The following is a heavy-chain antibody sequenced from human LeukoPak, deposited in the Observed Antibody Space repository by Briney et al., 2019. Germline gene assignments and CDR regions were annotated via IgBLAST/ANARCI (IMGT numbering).Heavy chain of an antibody. CDR1: GFTFSNYA. CDR2: ISYGGDTQ. J-gene: IGHJ4*02. V-gene: IGHV3-30*04. D-gene: IGHD2-15*01. Sequence: GGSLRLSCAASGFTFSNYAMHWVRQAPGKGLEWVAVISYGGDTQYYKDSLRGRFTISRDNSKNTLYLHMNSLGAEDTAVYYCARANCGGTCFLIDYWGQGILVTVSS. CDR3: ARANCGGTCFLIDY.